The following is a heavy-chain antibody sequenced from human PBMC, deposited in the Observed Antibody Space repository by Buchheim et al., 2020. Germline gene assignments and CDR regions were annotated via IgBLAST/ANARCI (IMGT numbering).Heavy chain of an antibody. Sequence: EVQLVESGGGLVQPGGSLRLSCAASGFTFSSYWMSWVRQAPGKGLEWVSYISSSSGTIYYADSVKGRFTISRDNAKNSLYLQMNSLRDEDTAVYYCARLHYYDSSGYPDYWGQGTL. V-gene: IGHV3-48*02. J-gene: IGHJ4*02. D-gene: IGHD3-22*01. CDR2: ISSSSGTI. CDR1: GFTFSSYW. CDR3: ARLHYYDSSGYPDY.